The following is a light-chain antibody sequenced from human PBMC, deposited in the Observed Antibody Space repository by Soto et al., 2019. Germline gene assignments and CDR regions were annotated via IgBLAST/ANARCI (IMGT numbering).Light chain of an antibody. CDR3: QQSYSTPWT. CDR1: QTTSTY. Sequence: DIQMTQSPSSLSASVGDRVIISCRASQTTSTYLNWYQQKPGKAPNLLISAASILQSGVPSRFSGSGSGTDFTLTISSLQPEDFATYYCQQSYSTPWTFGQGTKVEIK. V-gene: IGKV1-39*01. J-gene: IGKJ1*01. CDR2: AAS.